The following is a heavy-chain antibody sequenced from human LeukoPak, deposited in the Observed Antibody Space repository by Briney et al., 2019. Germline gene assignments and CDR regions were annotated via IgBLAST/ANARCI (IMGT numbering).Heavy chain of an antibody. D-gene: IGHD1-26*01. J-gene: IGHJ4*02. CDR3: ARTSIVGATKYDY. V-gene: IGHV3-53*01. Sequence: PGGSLRLSCAPSGFTVSSNYMSWVRPAPGKGLEWVSVIYSGGSTYYADSVKGRFTISRDNSKNTLYLQMNSLRAEDTAVYYCARTSIVGATKYDYWGQGTLVTVSS. CDR1: GFTVSSNY. CDR2: IYSGGST.